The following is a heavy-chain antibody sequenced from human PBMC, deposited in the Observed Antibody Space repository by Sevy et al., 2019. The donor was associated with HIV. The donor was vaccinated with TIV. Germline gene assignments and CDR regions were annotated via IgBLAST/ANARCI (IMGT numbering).Heavy chain of an antibody. CDR3: ARDRAGQFPG. D-gene: IGHD3-10*01. CDR1: AFTFSSYS. Sequence: GGSLRLSCAASAFTFSSYSRNWVRQAPGKGLEWVSSISSSSSYIYYADSVKGRFTISRDNAKNSLYLQMNSLRAEDTAVYYCARDRAGQFPGWGQGTLVTVSS. V-gene: IGHV3-21*01. J-gene: IGHJ4*02. CDR2: ISSSSSYI.